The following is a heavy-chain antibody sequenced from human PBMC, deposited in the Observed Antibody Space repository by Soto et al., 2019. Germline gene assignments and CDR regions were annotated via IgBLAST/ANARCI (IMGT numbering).Heavy chain of an antibody. CDR1: GFTFSSYG. CDR2: IWYDGSNK. Sequence: GGSLRLSCAASGFTFSSYGMHWVRQAPGKGLEWVAVIWYDGSNKYYADSVKGRFTISRDNSKNTLYLQMNSLRAEDTAVYYCARGGHGSGRYFDYWGQGTLVTVSS. V-gene: IGHV3-33*01. J-gene: IGHJ4*02. D-gene: IGHD3-10*01. CDR3: ARGGHGSGRYFDY.